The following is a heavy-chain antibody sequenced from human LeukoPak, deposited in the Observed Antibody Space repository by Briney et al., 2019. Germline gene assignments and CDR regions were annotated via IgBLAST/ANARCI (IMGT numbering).Heavy chain of an antibody. CDR2: IYHSGST. CDR3: ARVYYSRSYDYWYFDI. CDR1: GGSISSSNW. D-gene: IGHD6-13*01. J-gene: IGHJ2*01. V-gene: IGHV4-4*02. Sequence: SGTLSLTCAVSGGSISSSNWWSWVRQPPGKGLEWIGEIYHSGSTNCNPSLKSRVTISVDTSRSQFSLKLSSVTAADTAVYYCARVYYSRSYDYWYFDIWGRGTLVTVSS.